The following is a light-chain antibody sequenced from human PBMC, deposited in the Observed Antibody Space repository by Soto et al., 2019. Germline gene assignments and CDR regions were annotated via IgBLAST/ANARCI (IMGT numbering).Light chain of an antibody. CDR1: QGIRNE. V-gene: IGKV1-17*01. Sequence: DIGLTHSASSLSASVGGRVPIACRASQGIRNELSWFQQRPGNAPTLLISAASRLQSGVPSRFSCSGSGTAFTLTISSLQPDNLATYYCQQYNSYSLGQGTKVDIK. J-gene: IGKJ1*01. CDR3: QQYNSYS. CDR2: AAS.